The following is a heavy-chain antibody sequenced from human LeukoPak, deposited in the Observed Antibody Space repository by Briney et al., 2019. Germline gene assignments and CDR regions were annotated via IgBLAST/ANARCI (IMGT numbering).Heavy chain of an antibody. D-gene: IGHD2-2*01. CDR3: DSGGLGYSSSTSCYLMGESDP. CDR2: MNSNSGNT. CDR1: GYTFTSYD. Sequence: ASVKVSCKASGYTFTSYDINWVRQATGQGLEWMGWMNSNSGNTGYAQKFQGRVTMTRNTSISTAYMELSSLRSEDTAVYYYDSGGLGYSSSTSCYLMGESDPWGQGTLVTVSP. V-gene: IGHV1-8*01. J-gene: IGHJ5*01.